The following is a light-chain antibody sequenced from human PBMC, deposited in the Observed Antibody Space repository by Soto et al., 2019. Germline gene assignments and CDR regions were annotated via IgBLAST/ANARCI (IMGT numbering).Light chain of an antibody. CDR1: RSNIGSNT. CDR2: SNN. CDR3: AAWDDSLSGVV. Sequence: QSALTQPPSASGTPGQRVTISCSGGRSNIGSNTLNWYQQLPGTAPKLLIYSNNQRPSGVPDRFSGSKSGTSASLAISGLQSEDEADYYCAAWDDSLSGVVFGGGTQLTVL. V-gene: IGLV1-44*01. J-gene: IGLJ2*01.